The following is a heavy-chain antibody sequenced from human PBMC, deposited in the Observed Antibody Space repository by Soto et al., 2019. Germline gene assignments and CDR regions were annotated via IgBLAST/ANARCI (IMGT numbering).Heavy chain of an antibody. D-gene: IGHD1-7*01. CDR1: GGSIRSTAYY. J-gene: IGHJ1*01. CDR3: ATHNWNLDP. V-gene: IGHV4-39*01. Sequence: ASETLSLTCTVSGGSIRSTAYYWGWIRQPPGKGLEWIASIYYSGRTNYNPSLKGRVNISVDMSKNQFFLKLSSVTAADTAVYYCATHNWNLDPWGQGTLVTVS. CDR2: IYYSGRT.